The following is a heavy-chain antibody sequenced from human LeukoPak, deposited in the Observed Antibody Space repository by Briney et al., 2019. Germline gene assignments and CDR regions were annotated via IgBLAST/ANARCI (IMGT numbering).Heavy chain of an antibody. J-gene: IGHJ3*02. CDR3: ASDITDYYDSSGYAFDI. V-gene: IGHV1-2*06. CDR2: INPNSGGT. D-gene: IGHD3-22*01. CDR1: GYTFTGYY. Sequence: ASVKVSCKASGYTFTGYYMHLVRQAPGQGLEWMGRINPNSGGTNYAQKFQGRVTMTRDTSISTAYMELSRLRSDDTAVYYCASDITDYYDSSGYAFDIWGQGTMVTVSS.